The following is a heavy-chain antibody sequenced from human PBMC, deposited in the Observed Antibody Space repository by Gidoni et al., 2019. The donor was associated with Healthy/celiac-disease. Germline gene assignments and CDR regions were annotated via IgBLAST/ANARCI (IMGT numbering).Heavy chain of an antibody. CDR3: ARARVTIFGVVTEGDY. V-gene: IGHV1-3*01. J-gene: IGHJ4*02. Sequence: QVQLVQSGAEVKKPGASVKVSCKASGYTFTSYAMHWVRQAPGQRLEWMGGINAGNGNTKYSQKFQGRVTITRDTSASTAYMELSSLRSEDTAVYYCARARVTIFGVVTEGDYWGQGTLVTVSS. CDR2: INAGNGNT. D-gene: IGHD3-3*01. CDR1: GYTFTSYA.